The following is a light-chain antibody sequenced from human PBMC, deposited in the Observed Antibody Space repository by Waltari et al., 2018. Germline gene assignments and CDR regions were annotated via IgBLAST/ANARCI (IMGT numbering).Light chain of an antibody. CDR1: QNLVHSNGYTY. J-gene: IGKJ3*01. CDR3: MEALQTPRFT. Sequence: IVMTQSPLSLPVTPGEPASISCRSSQNLVHSNGYTYLDWYVQKPGQSPQLLIYSGSMRAFWVPDRFSGSGSGTDFTLEISRVEAEDVGVYYCMEALQTPRFTFGPGTRVEIK. CDR2: SGS. V-gene: IGKV2-28*01.